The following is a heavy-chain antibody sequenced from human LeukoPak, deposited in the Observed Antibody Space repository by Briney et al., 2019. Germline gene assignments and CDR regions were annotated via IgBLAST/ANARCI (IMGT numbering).Heavy chain of an antibody. CDR2: ISYDGSNK. D-gene: IGHD6-19*01. CDR3: ARAYSSGWFYYYYGMDV. V-gene: IGHV3-30*04. J-gene: IGHJ6*02. CDR1: GFTFSSYA. Sequence: GRSLRLSCAASGFTFSSYAMHWVRQAPGKGLEWVAVISYDGSNKYYAGSVKGRFTISRDNSKNTLYLQMNSLRAEDTAVYYCARAYSSGWFYYYYGMDVWGQGTTVTVSS.